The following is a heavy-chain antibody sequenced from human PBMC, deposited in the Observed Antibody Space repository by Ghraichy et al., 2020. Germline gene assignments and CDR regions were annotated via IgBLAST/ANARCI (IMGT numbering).Heavy chain of an antibody. J-gene: IGHJ6*02. CDR2: IYYSEST. Sequence: SETLSLTCTVSGGSISSGGYYWSWIRQHPRKGLEWIGYIYYSESTYYNPSLKSRVTISVDTSKNQFSLKLSSVTAADTAVYYCARIPYDILTGYPYYYYYGMDVWGQGTTVTVSS. CDR1: GGSISSGGYY. D-gene: IGHD3-9*01. CDR3: ARIPYDILTGYPYYYYYGMDV. V-gene: IGHV4-31*03.